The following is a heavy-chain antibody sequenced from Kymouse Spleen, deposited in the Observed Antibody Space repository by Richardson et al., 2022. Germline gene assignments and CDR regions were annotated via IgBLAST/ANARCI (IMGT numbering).Heavy chain of an antibody. J-gene: IGHJ6*02. Sequence: QVQLQQWGAGLLKPSETLSLTCAVYGGSFSGYYWSWIRQPPGKGLEWIGEINHSGSTNYNPSLKSRVTISVDTSKNQFSLKLSSVTAADTAVYYCAREGPYSSGWSYYYYYGMDVWGQGTTVTVSS. CDR1: GGSFSGYY. CDR3: AREGPYSSGWSYYYYYGMDV. D-gene: IGHD6-19*01. V-gene: IGHV4-34*01. CDR2: INHSGST.